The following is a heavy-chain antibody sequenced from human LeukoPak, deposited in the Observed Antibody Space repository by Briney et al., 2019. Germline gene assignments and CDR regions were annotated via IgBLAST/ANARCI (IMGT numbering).Heavy chain of an antibody. CDR2: ISYDGSNK. V-gene: IGHV3-30-3*01. D-gene: IGHD5-18*01. J-gene: IGHJ4*02. CDR3: ARDGLGLRRDRQTAMADY. CDR1: GFTFSSYS. Sequence: PGGSLRLSCAASGFTFSSYSMHWVRQAPGKGLEWVAVISYDGSNKYYADSVKGRFTISRDNSKNTVYLQMNSLRAEDTAVYYCARDGLGLRRDRQTAMADYWGQGTLVTVSS.